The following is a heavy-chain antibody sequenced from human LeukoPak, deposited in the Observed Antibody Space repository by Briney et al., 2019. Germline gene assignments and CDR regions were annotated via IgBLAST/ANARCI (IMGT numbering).Heavy chain of an antibody. V-gene: IGHV4-34*01. CDR2: INHSGST. D-gene: IGHD6-6*01. Sequence: SETLSLTCAVYGGSFSGYYWTWIRQPPGKGLEWIGEINHSGSTNYNPSLKSRVTISVDTSKNQFSLKLSSVTAADTAVYYCARVTAARLRAHMDVWGKGTTVTVSS. CDR1: GGSFSGYY. J-gene: IGHJ6*03. CDR3: ARVTAARLRAHMDV.